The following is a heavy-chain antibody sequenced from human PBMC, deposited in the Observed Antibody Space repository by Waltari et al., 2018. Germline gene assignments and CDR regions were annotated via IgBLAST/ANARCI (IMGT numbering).Heavy chain of an antibody. CDR2: IKRRITGGTT. CDR3: GDFTAFDY. D-gene: IGHD2-8*02. CDR1: GYTFMTAW. Sequence: EVRLVETGAGLVEQGGSLRPSCACHGYTFMTAWMPWDRQAPGKGLEWVGRIKRRITGGTTEYGAPVKGRFTISRDDSKDTVYLQMNSLKTEDTGVYYCGDFTAFDYWGQGSLVIVSS. J-gene: IGHJ4*02. V-gene: IGHV3-15*01.